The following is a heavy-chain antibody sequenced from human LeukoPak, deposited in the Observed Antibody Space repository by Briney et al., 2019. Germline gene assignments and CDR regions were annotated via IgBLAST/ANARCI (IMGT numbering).Heavy chain of an antibody. CDR3: ARGRGSPDYSGGSCYFRQAAFDI. CDR1: GGSISSYY. D-gene: IGHD2-15*01. CDR2: IYYSGST. Sequence: SETLSLTCTVSGGSISSYYWSWIRQPPGKGLEWIGYIYYSGSTNYNPSLKSRVTISVDTSKNQFSLKLSSVTAADTAVYYCARGRGSPDYSGGSCYFRQAAFDIWGQGTMVTVSS. J-gene: IGHJ3*02. V-gene: IGHV4-59*01.